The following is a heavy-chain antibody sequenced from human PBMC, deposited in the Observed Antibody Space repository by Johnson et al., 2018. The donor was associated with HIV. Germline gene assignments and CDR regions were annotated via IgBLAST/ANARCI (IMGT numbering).Heavy chain of an antibody. CDR2: ISWNSGSI. CDR1: GFTFDDYA. J-gene: IGHJ3*02. CDR3: AKDVNWGLGGAFDI. V-gene: IGHV3-9*01. D-gene: IGHD7-27*01. Sequence: VQLVESGGGLVQPGGSLRLSCAASGFTFDDYAMHWVRQAPGKGLEWVSGISWNSGSIGYADSVKGRFTISRDNAKNSLYLQMNSLRAEDTALNYCAKDVNWGLGGAFDIWGQGTMVTVSS.